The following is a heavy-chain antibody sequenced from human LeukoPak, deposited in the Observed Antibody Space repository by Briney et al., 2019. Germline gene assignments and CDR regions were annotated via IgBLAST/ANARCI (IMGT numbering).Heavy chain of an antibody. CDR1: GYTFTSYD. CDR2: MNPNSGIT. J-gene: IGHJ3*02. Sequence: ASVKVSCKASGYTFTSYDINWVRQATGQGLEWMGWMNPNSGITGYAQKFQGRVTMTRNTSISTAYMELRSLRSDDTAVYYCARDLHIAAPDAFDIWGQGTMVTVSS. D-gene: IGHD6-13*01. V-gene: IGHV1-8*01. CDR3: ARDLHIAAPDAFDI.